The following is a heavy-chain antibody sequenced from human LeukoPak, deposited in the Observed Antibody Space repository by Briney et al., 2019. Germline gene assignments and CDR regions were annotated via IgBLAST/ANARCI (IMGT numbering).Heavy chain of an antibody. CDR1: GFTFSDYY. Sequence: KPGGSLRLSCAASGFTFSDYYMSWIRQAPGKGLEWVSYISSSGSTIYYADSVKGRFTISRDNAKNSLYLQMNSLRVEDTAVYYCARVFWVSGSPPYFDYWGQGTLVTVSS. CDR3: ARVFWVSGSPPYFDY. CDR2: ISSSGSTI. V-gene: IGHV3-11*04. J-gene: IGHJ4*02. D-gene: IGHD3-16*01.